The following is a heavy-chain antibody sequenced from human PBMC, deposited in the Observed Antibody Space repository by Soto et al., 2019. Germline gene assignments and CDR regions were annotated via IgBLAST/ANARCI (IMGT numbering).Heavy chain of an antibody. CDR2: IDWAHYT. CDR3: ALIVWLRFEF. D-gene: IGHD6-19*01. V-gene: IGHV2-5*02. J-gene: IGHJ4*02. CDR1: GFSLTSSGVA. Sequence: QVTLRESGPTLVKPTQTLTLTCTFSGFSLTSSGVAVGWIRQPPGKVLEWLASIDWAHYTHYNPSLKNRPIITGNTSKNQVVLTMAKMDPTDTATYYCALIVWLRFEFWGQGTPVTVSS.